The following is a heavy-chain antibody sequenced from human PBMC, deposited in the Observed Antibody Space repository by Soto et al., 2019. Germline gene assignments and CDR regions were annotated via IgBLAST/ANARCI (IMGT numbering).Heavy chain of an antibody. Sequence: GGSLRLSCAASGFTFDDYAMHWVRQAPGKGLEWVSGISWNSGSIGYADSVKGRFTISRDNAKNSLYLQMNSLRAEDTALYYCAKDSTVHSNYVGDAFDIWGQGTMVTVSS. J-gene: IGHJ3*02. CDR3: AKDSTVHSNYVGDAFDI. CDR2: ISWNSGSI. CDR1: GFTFDDYA. V-gene: IGHV3-9*01. D-gene: IGHD4-4*01.